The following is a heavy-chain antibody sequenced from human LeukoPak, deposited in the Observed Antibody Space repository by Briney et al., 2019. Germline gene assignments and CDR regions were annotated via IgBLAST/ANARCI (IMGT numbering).Heavy chain of an antibody. Sequence: SQTLSLTCTVSGGSISSGSYYWSWIRQPAGKGLEWIGRIYTSGSTNYNPSLKSRVTISVDTSKNQFSLKLSSVTAADTAVYYCARGSSPYSSSPQDIWGQGTMVTVSS. D-gene: IGHD6-13*01. CDR3: ARGSSPYSSSPQDI. V-gene: IGHV4-61*02. CDR2: IYTSGST. J-gene: IGHJ3*02. CDR1: GGSISSGSYY.